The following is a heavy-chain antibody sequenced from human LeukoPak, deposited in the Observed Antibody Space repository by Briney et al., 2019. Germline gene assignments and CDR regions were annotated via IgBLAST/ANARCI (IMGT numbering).Heavy chain of an antibody. CDR1: GGSISSRNW. V-gene: IGHV4-4*02. CDR3: ARDGHYYDSSGYYTMY. CDR2: IYHSGST. D-gene: IGHD3-22*01. J-gene: IGHJ4*02. Sequence: SETLSLTCAVSGGSISSRNWWIWVRQPPGKGLEWIGEIYHSGSTNYNPSLKSRVTISVDKYKNQFSLKLNSVTAADTAVYYCARDGHYYDSSGYYTMYWGQGTLVTVSS.